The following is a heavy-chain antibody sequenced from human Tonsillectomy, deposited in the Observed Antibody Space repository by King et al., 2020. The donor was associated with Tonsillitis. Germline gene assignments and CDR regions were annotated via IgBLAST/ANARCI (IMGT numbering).Heavy chain of an antibody. J-gene: IGHJ4*02. D-gene: IGHD3-10*01. CDR3: AKVDYHGSGGLADY. CDR1: GITFDDYA. Sequence: VQLVESGGGLVQPGRSLRLSCASSGITFDDYAMHWVRQAPGKGLEGVSGISWNSRNIAYADSVKGRFPVSRDNGKSSLFLQMNSLRAEDTALYYCAKVDYHGSGGLADYWGQGTLVTVSS. CDR2: ISWNSRNI. V-gene: IGHV3-9*01.